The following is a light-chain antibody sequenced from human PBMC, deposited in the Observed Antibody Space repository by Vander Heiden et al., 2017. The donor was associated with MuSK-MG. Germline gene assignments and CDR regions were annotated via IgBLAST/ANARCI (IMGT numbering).Light chain of an antibody. V-gene: IGLV2-23*01. Sequence: QSALTQPASVSGSPGESITISGTGTSSDVGSYNLVSWYQHHPGKAPKLMIYEGSKRPSGVSNRFSGSKSGNTASLTISGLQAEDEADYSCCSYAGSFYVFGIGTKVTVL. CDR3: CSYAGSFYV. J-gene: IGLJ1*01. CDR1: SSDVGSYNL. CDR2: EGS.